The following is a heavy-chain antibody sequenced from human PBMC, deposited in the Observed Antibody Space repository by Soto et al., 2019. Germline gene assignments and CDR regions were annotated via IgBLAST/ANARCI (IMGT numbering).Heavy chain of an antibody. J-gene: IGHJ6*02. D-gene: IGHD2-8*01. CDR2: MNPNSGNT. CDR3: ARGRDLMVYAIRVFGMDV. Sequence: ASVKVSCKASGYTFTSYDINWVLQATGQGLEWMGWMNPNSGNTGYAQKFQGRVTMTRNTSISTAYMELSSLRSEDTAVYYCARGRDLMVYAIRVFGMDVWGQGTTVTVS. V-gene: IGHV1-8*01. CDR1: GYTFTSYD.